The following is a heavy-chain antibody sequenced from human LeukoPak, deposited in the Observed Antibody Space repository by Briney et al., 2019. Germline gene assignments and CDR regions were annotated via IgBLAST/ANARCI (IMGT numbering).Heavy chain of an antibody. CDR2: ISSSSSYI. CDR3: ARIHSNYPFDI. J-gene: IGHJ3*02. V-gene: IGHV3-21*01. Sequence: GGSLRLSCAASGFTVSSNYMTWVRQAPGKGLAWVSSISSSSSYIYYADSAKGRFTISRDNAKNSLYLQMNSLRAEDTAVYYCARIHSNYPFDIWGQGTMVTVSS. CDR1: GFTVSSNY. D-gene: IGHD4-11*01.